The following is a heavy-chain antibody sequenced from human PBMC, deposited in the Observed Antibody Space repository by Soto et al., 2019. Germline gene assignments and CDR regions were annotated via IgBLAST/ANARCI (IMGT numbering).Heavy chain of an antibody. Sequence: GGSLRLSCVASGFTFSSYSMSWVRQAPGKGLEWVSHITASGGSTSYADSVKGRFTISRDTSRNTLYLQMNSLGAEDTAVYYCAKCIQVLWNKDAFHIWGQGTVVTVSS. CDR2: ITASGGST. J-gene: IGHJ3*02. CDR1: GFTFSSYS. D-gene: IGHD2-21*01. V-gene: IGHV3-23*01. CDR3: AKCIQVLWNKDAFHI.